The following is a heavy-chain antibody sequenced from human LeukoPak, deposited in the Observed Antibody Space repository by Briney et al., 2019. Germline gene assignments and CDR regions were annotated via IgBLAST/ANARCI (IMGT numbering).Heavy chain of an antibody. CDR1: GGSISSYY. CDR3: ARVGGYSSGPEPSFDY. J-gene: IGHJ4*02. D-gene: IGHD6-19*01. CDR2: IYYSGST. V-gene: IGHV4-59*01. Sequence: SETLSLTCTVSGGSISSYYWSWIRQPPGKGLEWIGYIYYSGSTNYNPSLKSRVTISVDTSKNQFSLKLSSATAADTAVYYCARVGGYSSGPEPSFDYWGQGTLVTVSS.